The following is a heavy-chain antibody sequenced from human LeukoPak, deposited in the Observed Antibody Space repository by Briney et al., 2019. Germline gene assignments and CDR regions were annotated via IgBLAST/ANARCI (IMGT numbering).Heavy chain of an antibody. V-gene: IGHV3-33*01. CDR1: GFTFNSYA. Sequence: GGSLRLSSAASGFTFNSYAMHWVRQAPGKGLEWVAVIWYDGSNKYYADSVKGRFTISRDNSKNTLNLQMNSLRAEDTAVYYCARDKGVINVGIDYWGQGTLVTVSS. J-gene: IGHJ4*02. CDR3: ARDKGVINVGIDY. CDR2: IWYDGSNK. D-gene: IGHD3-22*01.